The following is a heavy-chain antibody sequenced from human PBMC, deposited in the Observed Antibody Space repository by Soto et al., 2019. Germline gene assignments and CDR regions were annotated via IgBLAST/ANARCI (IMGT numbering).Heavy chain of an antibody. V-gene: IGHV3-64D*06. CDR1: GFTFNTYA. D-gene: IGHD6-6*01. J-gene: IGHJ4*02. Sequence: LRLSCSASGFTFNTYAMHWVRQAAGKGLEYVSAINRNGGTTDYADSVKGRFTISRDNSKNTLYLQMSSLRAEDTAVYYCVTWGGIEARNFDYWGRGTLVTVSS. CDR2: INRNGGTT. CDR3: VTWGGIEARNFDY.